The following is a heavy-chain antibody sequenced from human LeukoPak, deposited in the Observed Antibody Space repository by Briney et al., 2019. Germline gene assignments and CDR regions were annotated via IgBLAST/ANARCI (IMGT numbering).Heavy chain of an antibody. Sequence: PSETLPLTCTVSGGSISSYYWSWIRQPPGKGLEWIGYIYYSGSTNYNPSLKSRVTISVDTSKNQFSLKLSSVTAADTAVYYCARDRGTYPDYCYGMDVWGQGTTVTVSS. V-gene: IGHV4-59*01. D-gene: IGHD3-10*01. CDR2: IYYSGST. CDR1: GGSISSYY. CDR3: ARDRGTYPDYCYGMDV. J-gene: IGHJ6*02.